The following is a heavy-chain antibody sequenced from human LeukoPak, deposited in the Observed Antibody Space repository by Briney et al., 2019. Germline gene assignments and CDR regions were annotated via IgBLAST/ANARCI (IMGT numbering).Heavy chain of an antibody. V-gene: IGHV4-59*01. Sequence: SETLSLTCTVSGGSISFYYWSWIRQPPGKGLEWIGYISYSGNTNYNPSLKSRVTISLDTSKNLFSLKLSSVTAADTAVYYCATYLFRGDTHYFDYWGQGIVVTVSS. CDR2: ISYSGNT. J-gene: IGHJ4*02. D-gene: IGHD3-10*01. CDR3: ATYLFRGDTHYFDY. CDR1: GGSISFYY.